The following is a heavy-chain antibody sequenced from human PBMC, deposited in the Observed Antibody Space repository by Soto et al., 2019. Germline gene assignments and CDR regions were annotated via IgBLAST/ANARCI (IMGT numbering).Heavy chain of an antibody. J-gene: IGHJ6*02. CDR3: ASRGFVSRDPGSYYYGMDV. CDR1: GGTFSGSA. Sequence: GASVKVSCKASGGTFSGSAFSWVRQAPGQGLEWMGVIIPIFGTTNYAQRFQDRVTITADRSTSTAYMELSSLRSEDTAVYYRASRGFVSRDPGSYYYGMDVWRQRTTVTVSS. D-gene: IGHD6-25*01. V-gene: IGHV1-69*06. CDR2: IIPIFGTT.